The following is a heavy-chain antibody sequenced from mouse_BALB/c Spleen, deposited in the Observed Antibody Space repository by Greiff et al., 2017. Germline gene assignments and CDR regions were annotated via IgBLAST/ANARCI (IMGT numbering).Heavy chain of an antibody. D-gene: IGHD4-1*01. CDR3: ARRWDGAMDY. J-gene: IGHJ4*01. V-gene: IGHV1S137*01. Sequence: QVQLKESGAELVRPGVSVKISCKGSGYTFTDYAMHWVKQSHAKSLEWIGVISTYYGDASYNQKFKGKATMTVDKSSSTAYMELARLTSEDSAIYYCARRWDGAMDYWGQGTSVTVSS. CDR2: ISTYYGDA. CDR1: GYTFTDYA.